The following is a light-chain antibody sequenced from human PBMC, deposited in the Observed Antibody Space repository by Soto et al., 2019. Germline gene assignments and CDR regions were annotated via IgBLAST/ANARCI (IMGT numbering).Light chain of an antibody. CDR2: DAS. J-gene: IGKJ4*01. CDR3: QQYNFWPPLT. CDR1: QSVNSN. V-gene: IGKV3-15*01. Sequence: EIVMTQSPATLSVSPGERATLSCRASQSVNSNLAWYRQKPGQAPRLLISDASTRATGVPARFSGSGSGTEFTLTISSLQSEDSGIYYIQQYNFWPPLTFGGGTKVEIK.